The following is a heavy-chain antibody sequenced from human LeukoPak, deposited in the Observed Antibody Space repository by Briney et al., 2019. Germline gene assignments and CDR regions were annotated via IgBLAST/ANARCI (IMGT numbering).Heavy chain of an antibody. Sequence: SETLSLTCTVSGGSISSSSYYWGWIRQPPGKGLEWIGSIYYSGSTYYNSSLKSRVTISVDTSKNQFSLKLSSVTAADTAVYYCARPRWQRHYMDVWGKGTTVTVSS. D-gene: IGHD6-25*01. CDR3: ARPRWQRHYMDV. CDR2: IYYSGST. J-gene: IGHJ6*03. CDR1: GGSISSSSYY. V-gene: IGHV4-39*01.